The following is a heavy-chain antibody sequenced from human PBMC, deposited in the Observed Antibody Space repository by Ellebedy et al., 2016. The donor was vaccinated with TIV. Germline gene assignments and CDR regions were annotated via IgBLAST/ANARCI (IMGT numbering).Heavy chain of an antibody. V-gene: IGHV4-59*01. CDR3: ARGEMTATMAEI. J-gene: IGHJ3*02. D-gene: IGHD5-24*01. CDR2: MYHSGST. Sequence: SETLSLTCTVSGGSIRSYYWSWIRQPPGKGLEWIAHMYHSGSTTYNPSLKSRVSISVDTSKNQFSLKVTSVTAADTAIYFCARGEMTATMAEIWGQGTVVTVS. CDR1: GGSIRSYY.